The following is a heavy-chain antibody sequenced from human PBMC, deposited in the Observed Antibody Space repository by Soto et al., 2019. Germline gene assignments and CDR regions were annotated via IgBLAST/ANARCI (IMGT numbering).Heavy chain of an antibody. CDR3: ARGGGGSYYGIHSDY. CDR2: INAGNGNT. J-gene: IGHJ4*02. D-gene: IGHD1-26*01. V-gene: IGHV1-3*01. Sequence: ASVKVSCKASGYTFTSYAMHWVRQAPGQRLEWMGWINAGNGNTKYSQKFQGRVTITRDTSASTAYMELSSLRSEDTAVYYCARGGGGSYYGIHSDYWGQGTLVTVSS. CDR1: GYTFTSYA.